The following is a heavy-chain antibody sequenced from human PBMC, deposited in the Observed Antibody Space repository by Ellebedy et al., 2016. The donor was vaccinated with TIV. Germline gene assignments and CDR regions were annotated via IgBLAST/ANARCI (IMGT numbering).Heavy chain of an antibody. CDR1: GFTFSSHD. CDR3: ARERGGSGGDAISIYYYGMDV. D-gene: IGHD2-21*02. J-gene: IGHJ6*02. Sequence: GESLKISCAASGFTFSSHDLHWVRQATGKGLEWVSAIGTAGDTSYSGSVKGRFTISRDNSKNTLYLQMNSLRAEDTAVYYCARERGGSGGDAISIYYYGMDVWGQGTTVTVSS. CDR2: IGTAGDT. V-gene: IGHV3-13*01.